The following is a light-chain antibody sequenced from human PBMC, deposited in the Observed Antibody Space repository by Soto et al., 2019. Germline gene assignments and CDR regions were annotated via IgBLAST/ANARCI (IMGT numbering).Light chain of an antibody. Sequence: IVLTQSPGTPSLSPGERATLSCSASQSISSSYLAWYQQKPGQAPRLLIYGASNRATAVPARFSGSGSGTDFTLTISSLEPEDFAVYYCQQRYNWPPITFGQGTRLEIK. V-gene: IGKV3D-20*02. CDR1: QSISSSY. J-gene: IGKJ5*01. CDR3: QQRYNWPPIT. CDR2: GAS.